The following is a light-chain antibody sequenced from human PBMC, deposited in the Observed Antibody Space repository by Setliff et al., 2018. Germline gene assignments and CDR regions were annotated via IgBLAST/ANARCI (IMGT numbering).Light chain of an antibody. V-gene: IGLV2-14*01. CDR2: EVS. J-gene: IGLJ1*01. CDR1: SSDVGYYNY. Sequence: SALAQPASVSGSPGQSITISCTGTSSDVGYYNYVSWYQQHPGKAPKLMIYEVSNRPSGVSNRFSGSKSGNTASLTISGLQAEDEADYYCSSYTSSSTRVFGTGTKVTV. CDR3: SSYTSSSTRV.